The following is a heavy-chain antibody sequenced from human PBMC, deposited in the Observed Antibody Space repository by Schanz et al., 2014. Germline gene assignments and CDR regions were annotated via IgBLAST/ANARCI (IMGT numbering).Heavy chain of an antibody. Sequence: QVQLVQSGPELKKPGASLKVSCKASGYTFTSFAMNWVRQAPGQGLEWMGWINTNNGDPTYAQGFTGRFVFSLDTSVSTAYLQISSLKAEDTAVYYCARGGVVVVTAALNWFDPWGQGTLVTVSS. V-gene: IGHV7-4-1*02. CDR1: GYTFTSFA. D-gene: IGHD2-15*01. CDR2: INTNNGDP. J-gene: IGHJ5*02. CDR3: ARGGVVVVTAALNWFDP.